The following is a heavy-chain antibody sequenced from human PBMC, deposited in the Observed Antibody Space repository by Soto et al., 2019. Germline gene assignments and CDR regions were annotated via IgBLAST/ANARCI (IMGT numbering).Heavy chain of an antibody. J-gene: IGHJ4*02. CDR1: GYSFMKYG. Sequence: ASVKVSCKGFGYSFMKYGINWVRQAPGQGLEWVGWISPYSGYTHSAQKFHGRLTLTTDTAASTAYMELRILRSADTALYYCAREASVLIPTAQPSRFDSWGQGTLVTV. V-gene: IGHV1-18*01. CDR3: AREASVLIPTAQPSRFDS. D-gene: IGHD2-8*01. CDR2: ISPYSGYT.